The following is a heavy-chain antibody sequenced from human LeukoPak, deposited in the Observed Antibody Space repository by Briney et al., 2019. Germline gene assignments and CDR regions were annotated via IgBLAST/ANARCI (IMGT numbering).Heavy chain of an antibody. CDR3: ARGAKYCSSTSCYEDAFDF. V-gene: IGHV3-11*05. CDR2: ISSSSYYT. J-gene: IGHJ3*01. Sequence: GGSLRLSCVASGFTSSDYYMNWIRQAPGKGLEWVSYISSSSYYTNYADSVRGRFTISRDNAKNSLYLPMNSLSAEDTAVYYCARGAKYCSSTSCYEDAFDFWGQGTMVTVSS. CDR1: GFTSSDYY. D-gene: IGHD2-2*01.